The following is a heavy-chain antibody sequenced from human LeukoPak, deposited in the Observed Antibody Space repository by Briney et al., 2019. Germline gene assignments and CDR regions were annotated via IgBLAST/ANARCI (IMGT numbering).Heavy chain of an antibody. V-gene: IGHV3-64D*06. Sequence: GGSLRLSCSASGFTFSHYSRHWVHQAPGKGLEYVSSISSNGGSTYYADSVKGRFTISRDNSKNTLYLQMSSLRAEDTAVYYCVNPSYGSGCYALYYCGEGTLVTVSS. D-gene: IGHD3-10*01. CDR2: ISSNGGST. J-gene: IGHJ4*02. CDR1: GFTFSHYS. CDR3: VNPSYGSGCYALYY.